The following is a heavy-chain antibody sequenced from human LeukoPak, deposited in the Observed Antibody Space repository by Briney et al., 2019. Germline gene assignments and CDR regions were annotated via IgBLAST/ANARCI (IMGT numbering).Heavy chain of an antibody. Sequence: PSVTLSLTCAVYGGSFSGYYWSWIRQPPGKGLEWIGEINHSGSTNYNPSLKSRVTISVDTSKNQFSLKLSSVTAADTAVYYCARGQTDYYDSSGYTVRYFDYWGQGTLVTVSS. D-gene: IGHD3-22*01. CDR2: INHSGST. V-gene: IGHV4-34*01. CDR3: ARGQTDYYDSSGYTVRYFDY. J-gene: IGHJ4*02. CDR1: GGSFSGYY.